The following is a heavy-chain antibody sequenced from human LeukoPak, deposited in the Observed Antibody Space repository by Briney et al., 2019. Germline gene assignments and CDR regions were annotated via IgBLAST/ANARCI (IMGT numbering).Heavy chain of an antibody. Sequence: TSETLSLTCAVYGGSISSYYWSWIRQPPGKGLEWIGYIYYSGSTNYNPSLKSRVTISVDTSKNQFSLKLSSVTAADTAVYYCARGKDYYDSSGYYQKYYYGMDVWGQGTTVTVSS. J-gene: IGHJ6*02. CDR2: IYYSGST. V-gene: IGHV4-59*01. CDR1: GGSISSYY. CDR3: ARGKDYYDSSGYYQKYYYGMDV. D-gene: IGHD3-22*01.